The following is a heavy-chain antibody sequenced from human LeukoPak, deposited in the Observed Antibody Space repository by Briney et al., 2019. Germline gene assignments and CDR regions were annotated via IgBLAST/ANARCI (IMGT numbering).Heavy chain of an antibody. V-gene: IGHV1-18*01. CDR3: ARKVEDWNYPPYFDY. CDR2: ISAYNGNT. J-gene: IGHJ4*02. CDR1: GYTFTSYG. Sequence: ASVKVSCKASGYTFTSYGISWVRQAPGQGLEWMGWISAYNGNTNYAQKLQGRVTMTTDTSTSTAYMELRSLRSDDTAVYYCARKVEDWNYPPYFDYWGQGTLVTVSS. D-gene: IGHD1-7*01.